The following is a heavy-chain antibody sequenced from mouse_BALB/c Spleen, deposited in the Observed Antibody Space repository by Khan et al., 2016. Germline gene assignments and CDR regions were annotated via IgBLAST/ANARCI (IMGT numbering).Heavy chain of an antibody. J-gene: IGHJ2*01. CDR2: IAPSDSET. V-gene: IGHV1-61*01. Sequence: QVQLQQPGAELVRPGASVKLSCKASGYPFTSYWMTWVKQRPGQGLDWLGMIAPSDSETHYNQIFTAKATLTVAKSSSPAYMHLSRMTSEESAVYYGARGLGLDYWGQGTTLTGSS. CDR1: GYPFTSYW. CDR3: ARGLGLDY. D-gene: IGHD4-1*01.